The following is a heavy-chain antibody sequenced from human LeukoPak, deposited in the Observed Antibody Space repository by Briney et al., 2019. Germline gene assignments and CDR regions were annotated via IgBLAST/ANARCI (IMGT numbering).Heavy chain of an antibody. D-gene: IGHD1-1*01. V-gene: IGHV3-9*01. CDR1: GFTFDDYA. Sequence: GGSLRLSCAASGFTFDDYAMHWVRQAPGKGLEWVSGISWNSGSIGYADSVKGRFTISRDNSKDTLYLQMNSLRAEDTAIYYCVKLRTGTATNFDYWGQGTLVTVSS. CDR2: ISWNSGSI. CDR3: VKLRTGTATNFDY. J-gene: IGHJ4*02.